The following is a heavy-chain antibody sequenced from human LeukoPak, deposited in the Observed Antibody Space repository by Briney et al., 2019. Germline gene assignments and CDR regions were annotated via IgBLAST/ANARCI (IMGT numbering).Heavy chain of an antibody. CDR1: GFTFSSFA. CDR2: IIGSGGST. D-gene: IGHD4-17*01. V-gene: IGHV3-23*01. Sequence: GGSLRLSCAASGFTFSSFAMSWVRQAPGKGLEWVSGIIGSGGSTDYADSVKGRFTISRDNSKNTLYLQMNSLRAEDTAVYYCANYGKHDYWGQGTLVTVSS. J-gene: IGHJ4*02. CDR3: ANYGKHDY.